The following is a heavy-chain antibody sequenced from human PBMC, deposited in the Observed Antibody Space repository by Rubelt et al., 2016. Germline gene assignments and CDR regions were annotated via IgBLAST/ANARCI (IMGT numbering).Heavy chain of an antibody. Sequence: QVQLVQSGAEVKKPGASVKVSCKASGYTFTNFFMHWVRQAPGQRLEWMGIFNPFGGTTSYAQNFQGRVTMTRDTSTSTVYMELSSLTSEDTAVYYCARGDGYTFGYWGQGTLVTVSS. D-gene: IGHD5-24*01. CDR3: ARGDGYTFGY. J-gene: IGHJ4*02. CDR1: GYTFTNFF. CDR2: FNPFGGTT. V-gene: IGHV1-46*01.